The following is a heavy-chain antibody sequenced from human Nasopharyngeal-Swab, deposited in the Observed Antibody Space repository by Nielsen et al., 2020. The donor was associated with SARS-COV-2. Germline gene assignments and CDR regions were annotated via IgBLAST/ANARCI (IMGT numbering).Heavy chain of an antibody. CDR3: ARGSFSSSWDLFDY. CDR2: TYYRSKWYN. D-gene: IGHD6-13*01. V-gene: IGHV6-1*01. Sequence: SQTLSLTCAISGVSVSSNSAAWNWIRQSPSRGLEWLGRTYYRSKWYNDYAVSVKSRITINPDTSKNQFSLQLNSATPEDTAVYYCARGSFSSSWDLFDYWGQGTLVTVSS. J-gene: IGHJ4*02. CDR1: GVSVSSNSAA.